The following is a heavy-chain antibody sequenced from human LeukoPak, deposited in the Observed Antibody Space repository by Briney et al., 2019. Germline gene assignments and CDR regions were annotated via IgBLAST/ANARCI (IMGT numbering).Heavy chain of an antibody. CDR3: ARVYDSSGYYLDY. CDR2: IYYSGST. D-gene: IGHD3-22*01. CDR1: GGSISSGGYY. Sequence: SETLSLTCTVSGGSISSGGYYWSWIRQHPGKGLEWIGYIYYSGSTYYNPSLKSRVTISVGTSKNQFSLKLSSVTAADTAVYYCARVYDSSGYYLDYWGQGTLVTVSS. J-gene: IGHJ4*02. V-gene: IGHV4-31*03.